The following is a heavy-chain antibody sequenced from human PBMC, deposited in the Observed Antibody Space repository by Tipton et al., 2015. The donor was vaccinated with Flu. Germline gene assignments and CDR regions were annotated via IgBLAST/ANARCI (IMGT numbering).Heavy chain of an antibody. Sequence: LRLSCTVSGDSISSYYWSWIRQPPGKGLEWIGYIYYSGSTNYNPSLKSRVTISVDTSKNQFSLKLSSVTAADTAVYYCARDRLYGSGSYYDYWGQGTLVTVSS. CDR1: GDSISSYY. D-gene: IGHD3-10*01. V-gene: IGHV4-59*01. J-gene: IGHJ4*02. CDR3: ARDRLYGSGSYYDY. CDR2: IYYSGST.